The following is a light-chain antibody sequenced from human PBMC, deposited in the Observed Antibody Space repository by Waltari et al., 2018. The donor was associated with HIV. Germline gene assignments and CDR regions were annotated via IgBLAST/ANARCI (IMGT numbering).Light chain of an antibody. J-gene: IGKJ5*01. Sequence: EIVLTQSPGTLSLSPGERATLSCRARQSMSSSYLAWYQQKPGQAPRLLIYGASSRAPGIPDRFSASGSGTDFTLTISRLEPEDFAVYYCQQYGSSPPITFGQGTRLEIK. CDR1: QSMSSSY. CDR3: QQYGSSPPIT. CDR2: GAS. V-gene: IGKV3-20*01.